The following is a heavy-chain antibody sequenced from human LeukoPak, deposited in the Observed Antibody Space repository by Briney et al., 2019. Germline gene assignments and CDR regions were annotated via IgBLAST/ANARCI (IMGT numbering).Heavy chain of an antibody. CDR2: ISGSGGST. V-gene: IGHV3-23*01. J-gene: IGHJ5*02. CDR3: AKDPEKVTTSWFDP. Sequence: GGSLRLSCAASGFTFSSYGMSWVRQAPGKGLEWVSAISGSGGSTYYADSVKGRFTISRDNSENTLYLQMNSLRAEDTAVYYCAKDPEKVTTSWFDPWGQGTLVTVSS. CDR1: GFTFSSYG. D-gene: IGHD4-17*01.